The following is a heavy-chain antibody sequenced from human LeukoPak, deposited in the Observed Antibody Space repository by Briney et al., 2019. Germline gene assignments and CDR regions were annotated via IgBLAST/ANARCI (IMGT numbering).Heavy chain of an antibody. CDR1: GFTFSSYS. CDR3: ARDKEYYYGSSGYYYERIFDY. D-gene: IGHD3-22*01. V-gene: IGHV3-21*01. CDR2: ISSSSSYI. Sequence: GGSLRLSCAASGFTFSSYSMNWVRQAPGKGLEWVSSISSSSSYIYYADSVKGRFTISRDNAKNSLYLQMNSLRAEDTAVYYCARDKEYYYGSSGYYYERIFDYWGQGTLVTVSS. J-gene: IGHJ4*02.